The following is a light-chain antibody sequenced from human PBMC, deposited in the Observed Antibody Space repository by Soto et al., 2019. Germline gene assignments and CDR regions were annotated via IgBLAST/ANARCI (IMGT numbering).Light chain of an antibody. Sequence: EILLTQSPGTLSFSPDEGATLSCSASQTVSSSYLAWYQQKPGQAPRLLIYGASSRATGIPDRFSGSGSGTVFTLTINILEPDDFAVYYCHQYGNSPQTFGQGTKVDIK. V-gene: IGKV3-20*01. J-gene: IGKJ1*01. CDR2: GAS. CDR1: QTVSSSY. CDR3: HQYGNSPQT.